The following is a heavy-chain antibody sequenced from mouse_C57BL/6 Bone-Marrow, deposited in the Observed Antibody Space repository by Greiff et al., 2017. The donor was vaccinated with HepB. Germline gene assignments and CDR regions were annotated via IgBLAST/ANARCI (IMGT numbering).Heavy chain of an antibody. Sequence: EVQGVESGGGLVQPGGSLSLSCAASGFTFTDYYMSWVRQPPGKALEWLGFIRNKANGYTTEYSASVKGRFTISRDNSQSILYLQMNALRAEDSATYYCARYHGSSQLWYFDVWGTGTTVTVSS. D-gene: IGHD1-1*01. J-gene: IGHJ1*03. CDR1: GFTFTDYY. CDR3: ARYHGSSQLWYFDV. V-gene: IGHV7-3*01. CDR2: IRNKANGYTT.